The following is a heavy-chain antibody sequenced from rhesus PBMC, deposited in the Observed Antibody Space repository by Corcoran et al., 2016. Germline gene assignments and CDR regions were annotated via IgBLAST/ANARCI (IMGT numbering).Heavy chain of an antibody. CDR3: AREYCTGNNCPFDY. V-gene: IGHV4-160*01. Sequence: QVQLQQWGDGLVKPSETLSLTCAVYGGSISSNYWSSIRHHPGKGLEWIGRIRSGGSTNYNPSLKSRDTISIGTSKKQFSRKLSSVTAADTAVYYSAREYCTGNNCPFDYWGQGVLVTVSS. CDR1: GGSISSNY. J-gene: IGHJ4*01. D-gene: IGHD2-21*01. CDR2: IRSGGST.